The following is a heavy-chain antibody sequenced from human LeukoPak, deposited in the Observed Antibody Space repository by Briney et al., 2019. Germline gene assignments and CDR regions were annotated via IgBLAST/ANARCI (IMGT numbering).Heavy chain of an antibody. Sequence: SETLSLTCTVSGVSISNYYWSWIRQPPGKALEWIGYIYYSGITNYNPSLRSRVTISVDTSKNQFSLKLTSVTAADSAVYYCARRSALDIWGQGTKVAVSS. V-gene: IGHV4-59*08. J-gene: IGHJ3*02. CDR3: ARRSALDI. CDR2: IYYSGIT. CDR1: GVSISNYY.